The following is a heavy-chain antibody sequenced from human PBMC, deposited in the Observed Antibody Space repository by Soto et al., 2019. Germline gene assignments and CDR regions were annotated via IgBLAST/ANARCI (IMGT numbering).Heavy chain of an antibody. CDR3: ARSGYSSGPDAFDI. Sequence: ASVKVSCKASGYTFTGYYMHWVRQAPGQGLEWMGWINPNSGGTNYAQKFQGWVTMTRDTSISTAYMELSRLRSDDTAVYYCARSGYSSGPDAFDIWGQGTMVTVSS. J-gene: IGHJ3*02. V-gene: IGHV1-2*04. CDR1: GYTFTGYY. D-gene: IGHD6-25*01. CDR2: INPNSGGT.